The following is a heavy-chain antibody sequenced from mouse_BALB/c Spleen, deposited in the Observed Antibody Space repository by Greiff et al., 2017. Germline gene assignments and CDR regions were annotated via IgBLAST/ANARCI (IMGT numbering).Heavy chain of an antibody. D-gene: IGHD2-4*01. J-gene: IGHJ3*01. CDR3: AIYYDYEGWFAY. Sequence: QVQLQQSGAELVRPGSSVKISCKASGYAFSSYWMNWVKQRPGQGLEWIGQIYPGDGDTNYNGKFKGKATLTADKSSSTAYMQLSSLTSEDSAVYFCAIYYDYEGWFAYWGQGTLVTVS. CDR2: IYPGDGDT. CDR1: GYAFSSYW. V-gene: IGHV1-80*01.